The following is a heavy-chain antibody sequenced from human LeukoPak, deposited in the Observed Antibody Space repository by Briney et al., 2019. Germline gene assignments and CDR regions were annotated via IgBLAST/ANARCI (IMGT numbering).Heavy chain of an antibody. V-gene: IGHV3-21*01. CDR2: ISSSSSYI. D-gene: IGHD6-19*01. Sequence: GGSLRLSCAASGFTFSSYSMNWVRQAPGKGPEWVSSISSSSSYIYYADSVKGRFTISRDNAKNSLYLQMNSLRAEDTAVYYCARDLPLVGQWLVRSPFDYWGQGTLVTVSS. CDR3: ARDLPLVGQWLVRSPFDY. CDR1: GFTFSSYS. J-gene: IGHJ4*02.